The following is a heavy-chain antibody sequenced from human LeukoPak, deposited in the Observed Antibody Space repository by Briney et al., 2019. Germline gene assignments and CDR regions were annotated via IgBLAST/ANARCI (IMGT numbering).Heavy chain of an antibody. J-gene: IGHJ6*02. CDR3: ARVTTPDYYYGMDV. D-gene: IGHD3-3*01. CDR1: GFTVSSNY. CDR2: IYSGGST. V-gene: IGHV3-53*01. Sequence: GGSLRLSCAASGFTVSSNYMSWVRQAPGKGLEWVSVIYSGGSTYYADSVKGRFTISRDNSKNTLYLQMNSLRAEDTAVYYCARVTTPDYYYGMDVWGQGTTVTVSS.